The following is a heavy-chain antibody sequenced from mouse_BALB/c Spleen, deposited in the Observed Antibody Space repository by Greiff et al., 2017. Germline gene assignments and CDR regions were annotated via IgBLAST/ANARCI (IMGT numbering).Heavy chain of an antibody. CDR2: INPSSGYT. J-gene: IGHJ2*01. V-gene: IGHV1-4*01. CDR3: ATGSSLDY. D-gene: IGHD1-1*01. CDR1: GYTFTSYT. Sequence: VKLMESGAELARPGASVKMSCKASGYTFTSYTMHWVKQRPGQGLEWIGYINPSSGYTNYNQKFKDKATLTADKSSSTAYMQLSSLTSEDSAVYYCATGSSLDYWGQGTTLTVSS.